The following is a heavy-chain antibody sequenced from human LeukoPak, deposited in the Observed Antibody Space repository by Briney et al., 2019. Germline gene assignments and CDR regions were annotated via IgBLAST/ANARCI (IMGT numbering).Heavy chain of an antibody. CDR2: ITSSGDDI. D-gene: IGHD5-12*01. V-gene: IGHV3-11*01. CDR1: GFTFSDYY. Sequence: GGSLRLSCAASGFTFSDYYMSWIRQAPGKGLEWVAYITSSGDDIYYADSVKGRFTISRDNAKNALFLRMSSLRVEDTATYYCASDIVATSGDFWGQGTLVSVSS. CDR3: ASDIVATSGDF. J-gene: IGHJ4*02.